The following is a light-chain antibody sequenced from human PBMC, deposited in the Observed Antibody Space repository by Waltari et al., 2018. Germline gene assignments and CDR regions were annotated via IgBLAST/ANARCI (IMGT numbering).Light chain of an antibody. CDR1: QNIGHY. V-gene: IGKV3-20*01. CDR3: QHHFRLPAT. CDR2: ASS. J-gene: IGKJ1*01. Sequence: IVLTQSPGTLSLCPGGRATASGRASQNIGHYSAWYQQKPGQAPGLLIYASSNRATGIPDRFSGSGSGADFSLTITGLEPDDFAVYYCQHHFRLPATFGQGTKV.